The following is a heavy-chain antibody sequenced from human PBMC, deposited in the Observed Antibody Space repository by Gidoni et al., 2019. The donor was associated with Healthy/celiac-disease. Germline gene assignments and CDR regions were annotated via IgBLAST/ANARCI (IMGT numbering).Heavy chain of an antibody. CDR2: IYPGDSDT. D-gene: IGHD5-12*01. CDR1: GYSFTSYW. J-gene: IGHJ5*02. CDR3: ARHGYPASLRGGCFDP. Sequence: EVQLVQSGAEVKKPGESLKISCKGSGYSFTSYWLGWVRQMPGKGLEWMGIIYPGDSDTRYSPSFQGQVTISADKSISTAYLQWSSLKASDTAMYYCARHGYPASLRGGCFDPWGQGTLVTVSS. V-gene: IGHV5-51*01.